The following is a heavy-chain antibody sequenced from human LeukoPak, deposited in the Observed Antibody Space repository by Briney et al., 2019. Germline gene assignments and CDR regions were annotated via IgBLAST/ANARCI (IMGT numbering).Heavy chain of an antibody. Sequence: PGGSLRLSCAASGFTFSSYSMNWVRQAPGKGLEWVSSISSSSSYIYYADSVKGRFTISRDNAKNSLYLQMNSLRAEDTAVYYCARIVEVATHTNLDYWGQGTLVTVSS. CDR3: ARIVEVATHTNLDY. CDR2: ISSSSSYI. D-gene: IGHD5-24*01. V-gene: IGHV3-21*01. CDR1: GFTFSSYS. J-gene: IGHJ4*02.